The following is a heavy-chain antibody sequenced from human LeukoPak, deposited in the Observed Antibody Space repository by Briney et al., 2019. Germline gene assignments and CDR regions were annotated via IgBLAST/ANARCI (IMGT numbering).Heavy chain of an antibody. CDR2: INHSGST. CDR3: ARGSHYDFWSGYYYCGMDV. D-gene: IGHD3-3*01. Sequence: SETLSLTCAVYGGSFSGYYWSWIRQPPGKGLEWIGEINHSGSTNYNPSLKSRVTISVDTSKNQFSLKLSSVTAADTAVYYCARGSHYDFWSGYYYCGMDVWGQGTTVTVSS. J-gene: IGHJ6*02. CDR1: GGSFSGYY. V-gene: IGHV4-34*01.